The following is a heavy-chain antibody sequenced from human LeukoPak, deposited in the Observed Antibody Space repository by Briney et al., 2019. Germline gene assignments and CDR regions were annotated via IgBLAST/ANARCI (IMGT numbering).Heavy chain of an antibody. V-gene: IGHV3-23*01. CDR2: ISNSDGNT. CDR1: GFTFSRYA. Sequence: HPGGSVRLSCIASGFTFSRYAMSWVPQAPGKGLEWASTISNSDGNTYYADPVKGRFTISRDNSKNTLCLQMNSLTAEDTAIYYCAKATGTLGNWGQGTLVTVSS. J-gene: IGHJ4*02. D-gene: IGHD1-1*01. CDR3: AKATGTLGN.